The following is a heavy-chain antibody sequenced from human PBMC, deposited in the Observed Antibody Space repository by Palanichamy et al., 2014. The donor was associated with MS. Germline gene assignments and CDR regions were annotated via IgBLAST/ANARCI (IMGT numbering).Heavy chain of an antibody. CDR3: AIMSPPFWSGPPFHS. V-gene: IGHV1-24*01. CDR1: GDSLSELS. CDR2: FDPQEGKK. D-gene: IGHD3-3*01. J-gene: IGHJ5*01. Sequence: QVHLLQSGTEVKKPGASVKVSCTVSGDSLSELSMHWVRQAPGKGLEWVAGFDPQEGKKAYAQNFRGRVTVTDDTSTDTGYLEIRSLSSDDTAIYYCAIMSPPFWSGPPFHSWGQGTLVTVSS.